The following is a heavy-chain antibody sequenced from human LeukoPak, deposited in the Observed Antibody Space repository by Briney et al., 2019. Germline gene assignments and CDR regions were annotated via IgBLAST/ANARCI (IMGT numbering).Heavy chain of an antibody. CDR1: GFTFSSYG. D-gene: IGHD6-13*01. Sequence: GGSLRLSCGASGFTFSSYGMHWVRQAPGKGPEWVAFIRYDGSNNYYADSVKGRFTISRDNSKNTLYLQMNTLRADDTAVYYCAKDHGSSDWYYFDYWGQGTLVTVSS. CDR3: AKDHGSSDWYYFDY. J-gene: IGHJ4*02. V-gene: IGHV3-30*02. CDR2: IRYDGSNN.